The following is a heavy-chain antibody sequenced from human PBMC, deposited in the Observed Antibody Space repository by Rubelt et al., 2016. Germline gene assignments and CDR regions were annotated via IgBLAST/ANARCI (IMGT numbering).Heavy chain of an antibody. J-gene: IGHJ4*02. V-gene: IGHV3-23*01. CDR3: ASLGSGSYTGDDY. CDR1: GFTFSNYA. D-gene: IGHD3-10*01. CDR2: IDGGGGST. Sequence: EVQVLESGGGLVQPGGSLRLSCAASGFTFSNYAMSWVRQAPGKGLEWVSTIDGGGGSTYYAESVKGRLTISRDNSKNTLYLQMNGRRADDTAVYYCASLGSGSYTGDDYWGQGTLVTVSS.